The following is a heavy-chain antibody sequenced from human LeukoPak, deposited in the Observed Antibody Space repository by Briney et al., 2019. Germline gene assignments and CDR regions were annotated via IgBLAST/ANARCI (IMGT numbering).Heavy chain of an antibody. J-gene: IGHJ4*02. Sequence: SETLSLTCAVYGGSLSYYYWSWIRQSPEKGLEWIGEINRSGSTNYNPSLKSRVSISVDTSKNQFSLKLSSVTAADTAIYYCARGGFYCGDDCYVDYWGQGALVTVSS. D-gene: IGHD2-21*02. CDR1: GGSLSYYY. CDR3: ARGGFYCGDDCYVDY. V-gene: IGHV4-34*01. CDR2: INRSGST.